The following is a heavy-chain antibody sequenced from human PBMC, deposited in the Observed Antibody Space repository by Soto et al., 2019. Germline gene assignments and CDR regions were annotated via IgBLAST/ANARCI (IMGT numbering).Heavy chain of an antibody. CDR3: ARVALAGRGTDY. J-gene: IGHJ4*02. CDR1: GFTFSSYA. Sequence: GGSLRLSCAASGFTFSSYAMSWVRQAPGKGLEWVSAISGGGGTTYYADSVKGRFNISRDNSKNTLYLQMNSLRAEDTAVYFCARVALAGRGTDYWGQGTLVTVSS. V-gene: IGHV3-23*01. D-gene: IGHD3-16*01. CDR2: ISGGGGTT.